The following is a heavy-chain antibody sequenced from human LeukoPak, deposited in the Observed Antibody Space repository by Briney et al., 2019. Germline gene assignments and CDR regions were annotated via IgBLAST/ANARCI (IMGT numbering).Heavy chain of an antibody. CDR1: GDSISSTNW. Sequence: SETLSLTCAVSGDSISSTNWWSWVRQPPGKGLEWIGEIYHSGSTNYNPSLKSRVTISVDKSKNQFSLKLSSVTAADTAVYYCARVSDISVAAYFDYWGQGTLVTVSS. CDR3: ARVSDISVAAYFDY. D-gene: IGHD6-19*01. CDR2: IYHSGST. J-gene: IGHJ4*02. V-gene: IGHV4-4*02.